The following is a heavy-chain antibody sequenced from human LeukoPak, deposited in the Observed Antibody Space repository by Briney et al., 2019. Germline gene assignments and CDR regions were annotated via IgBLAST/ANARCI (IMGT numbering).Heavy chain of an antibody. V-gene: IGHV4-39*07. J-gene: IGHJ4*02. CDR3: ARKENVYYYFDY. CDR2: IYYSGST. CDR1: GGSISSSSYY. D-gene: IGHD3-10*01. Sequence: KPSETLSLTCTVSGGSISSSSYYWGWIRQPPGKGLEWIGSIYYSGSTYYNPSLKSRVTMSVDTSKNQFSLKLSSVTAVDTAVYYCARKENVYYYFDYWGQGTLVTVSS.